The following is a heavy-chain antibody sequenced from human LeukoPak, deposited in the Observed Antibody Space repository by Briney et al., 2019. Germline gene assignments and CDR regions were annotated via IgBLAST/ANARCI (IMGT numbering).Heavy chain of an antibody. V-gene: IGHV4-34*01. D-gene: IGHD4-17*01. Sequence: PSETLSLTCAVYGGSFSGYYWSWIRQPPGKGLEWIGEINHSGSTNYNPSLKSRVTISVDTSQNQFSLKLSSVTAADTAVYYCARRDYGDYEGWFDPWGQGTLVTVSS. CDR1: GGSFSGYY. CDR3: ARRDYGDYEGWFDP. J-gene: IGHJ5*02. CDR2: INHSGST.